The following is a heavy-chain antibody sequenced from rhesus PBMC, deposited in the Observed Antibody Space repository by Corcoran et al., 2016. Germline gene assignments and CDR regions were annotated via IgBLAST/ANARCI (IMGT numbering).Heavy chain of an antibody. CDR3: ARAEGSCYVGCDY. V-gene: IGHV4-99*02. Sequence: QGQLQESGPGLVKPSETLSLTCAVSGYSTSSGYSWGWIRQPPGRGLEYIGYISGSTGIHYYNPSLKSRVTISKYTSKNHFSLKLSSVTAADTAVYYCARAEGSCYVGCDYWGQGVLVTVSS. CDR2: ISGSTGIH. D-gene: IGHD4-29*01. CDR1: GYSTSSGYS. J-gene: IGHJ4*01.